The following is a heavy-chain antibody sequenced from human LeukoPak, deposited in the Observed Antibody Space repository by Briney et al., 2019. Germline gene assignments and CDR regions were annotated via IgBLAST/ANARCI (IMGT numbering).Heavy chain of an antibody. CDR1: GYSISSGYY. V-gene: IGHV4-38-2*01. J-gene: IGHJ3*02. CDR3: AGSGSSLPLDAFDI. Sequence: PSETPSLTCAVSGYSISSGYYWGWIRQPPGKGLEWIGSIYHSGSTYYNPSLKSRVTISVGTSKNQFSLKLSSVTAADTAVYYCAGSGSSLPLDAFDIWGQGTMVTVSS. CDR2: IYHSGST. D-gene: IGHD3-10*01.